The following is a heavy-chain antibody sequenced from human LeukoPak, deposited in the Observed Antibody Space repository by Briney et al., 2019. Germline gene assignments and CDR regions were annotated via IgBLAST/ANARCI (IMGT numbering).Heavy chain of an antibody. V-gene: IGHV3-73*01. CDR2: IRSKANSYAT. CDR3: TRPSGWYAIYDY. D-gene: IGHD6-19*01. CDR1: GFTFSGSA. J-gene: IGHJ4*02. Sequence: GGSLKLSCAASGFTFSGSAMHWVRQASGKGRERVGRIRSKANSYATAYAASVKGRFTISRDDSKNTAYLQMNSLKTEDTAVYYCTRPSGWYAIYDYWGQGTLVTVSS.